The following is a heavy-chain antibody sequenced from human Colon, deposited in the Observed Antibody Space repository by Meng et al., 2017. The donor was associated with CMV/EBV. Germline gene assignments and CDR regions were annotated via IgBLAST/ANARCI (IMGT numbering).Heavy chain of an antibody. V-gene: IGHV1-3*04. D-gene: IGHD2-2*01. CDR2: INTANGDT. CDR1: GYSFNHNY. J-gene: IGHJ5*01. Sequence: SCTAAGYSFNHNYIHWVRQAPGQRLEWMGWINTANGDTKYSQNLQATVTLTRDTSASTAYMELSSLRSEDTAVYYCARGQGTSWFDYWGQGTLVTVSS. CDR3: ARGQGTSWFDY.